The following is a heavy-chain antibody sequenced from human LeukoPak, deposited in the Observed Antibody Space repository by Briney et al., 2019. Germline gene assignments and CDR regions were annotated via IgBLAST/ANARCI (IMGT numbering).Heavy chain of an antibody. J-gene: IGHJ4*02. CDR2: ISGNGAST. Sequence: GGSLRLSCAASGFTFSSYAMSWVRQAPGKGLEWVSGISGNGASTYYADSVKGRFTISRDNSKNTLHLQMNSLRAEDTAVYYCAKRLGVVVPGAYYFDYWGQGTLVTVSS. V-gene: IGHV3-23*01. CDR1: GFTFSSYA. CDR3: AKRLGVVVPGAYYFDY. D-gene: IGHD3-22*01.